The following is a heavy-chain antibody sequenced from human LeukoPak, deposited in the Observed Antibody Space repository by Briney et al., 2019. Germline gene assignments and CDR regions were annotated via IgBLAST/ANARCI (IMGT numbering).Heavy chain of an antibody. CDR2: ISSSGSTI. CDR1: GFTFSDYY. Sequence: PGGSLRPSCAASGFTFSDYYMSWIRQAPGKGLEWVSYISSSGSTIYYADSVKGRFTISRDSAKNSLYLQMDSLRAEDTAVYYCARDDPYYYDSSNYCDYWGQGTLVTVSS. CDR3: ARDDPYYYDSSNYCDY. D-gene: IGHD3-22*01. J-gene: IGHJ4*02. V-gene: IGHV3-11*04.